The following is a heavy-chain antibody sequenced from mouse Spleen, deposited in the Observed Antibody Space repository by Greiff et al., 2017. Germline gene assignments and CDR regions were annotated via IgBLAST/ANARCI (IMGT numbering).Heavy chain of an antibody. J-gene: IGHJ3*01. Sequence: QVQLQQPGAELVMPGASVKLSCKASGYTFTSYWMHWVKQRPGQGLEWIGEIDPSDSYTNYNQKFKGKATLTVDKSSSTAYMQLSSLTSEDSAVYYCARVNRQLGLQAWFAYWGQGTLVTVSA. CDR2: IDPSDSYT. CDR1: GYTFTSYW. D-gene: IGHD3-2*01. CDR3: ARVNRQLGLQAWFAY. V-gene: IGHV1-69*01.